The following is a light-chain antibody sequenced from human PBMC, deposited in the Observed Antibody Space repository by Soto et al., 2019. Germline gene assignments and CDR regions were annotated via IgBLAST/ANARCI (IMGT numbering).Light chain of an antibody. J-gene: IGKJ4*01. Sequence: EIVMTQSPATLSVSPGESATLSCRASQSVSNNLAWYQHKPGQAPRLLIYGASARATGIPARFSGSGSGTEFTLTISSLQSEDFAVYYCQQYNNWPLTFGGGTKVEIK. CDR1: QSVSNN. V-gene: IGKV3-15*01. CDR3: QQYNNWPLT. CDR2: GAS.